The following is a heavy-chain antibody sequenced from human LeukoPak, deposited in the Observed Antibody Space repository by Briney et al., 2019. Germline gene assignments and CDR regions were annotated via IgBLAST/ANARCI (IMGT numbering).Heavy chain of an antibody. CDR3: AKGGSYYYYYTDV. CDR2: ISYDGSNK. D-gene: IGHD2-15*01. Sequence: GGSLRLSCAVSGFTFSSYAMHWVRQAPGKGLEWVAIISYDGSNKYYAESVKGRFTISRDNSKNTLYLQMNSLRAEDTAVYYCAKGGSYYYYYTDVWGKGTTVTISS. V-gene: IGHV3-30*04. CDR1: GFTFSSYA. J-gene: IGHJ6*03.